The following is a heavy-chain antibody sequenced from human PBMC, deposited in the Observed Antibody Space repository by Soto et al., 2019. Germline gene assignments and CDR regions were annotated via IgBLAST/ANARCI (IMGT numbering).Heavy chain of an antibody. Sequence: VASVKVSCKASGGTFSSYAISWVRQAPGQGLEWMGGIIPIFGTANYAQKFQGRVTITADKSTSTAYMELSSLRSEDTAVYYCARFREGYCSSTSCYIPGGLDYWGQGTLVTVSS. V-gene: IGHV1-69*06. CDR2: IIPIFGTA. J-gene: IGHJ4*02. CDR1: GGTFSSYA. D-gene: IGHD2-2*02. CDR3: ARFREGYCSSTSCYIPGGLDY.